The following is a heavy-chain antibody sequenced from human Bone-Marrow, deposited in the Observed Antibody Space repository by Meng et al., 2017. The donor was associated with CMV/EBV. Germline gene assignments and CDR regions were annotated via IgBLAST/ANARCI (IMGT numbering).Heavy chain of an antibody. D-gene: IGHD2-2*01. V-gene: IGHV1-2*02. Sequence: ASVKVSCKASGYTFTSYDINWVRQAPGQGLEWMGWINPNSGGTNYAQKFQGRVTMTRDTSISTAYMEVSRLRSDDTAVYYCARDLNIVVVQAASESTGRVYYYGMDVWGQGTTVTVSS. CDR1: GYTFTSYD. CDR3: ARDLNIVVVQAASESTGRVYYYGMDV. CDR2: INPNSGGT. J-gene: IGHJ6*02.